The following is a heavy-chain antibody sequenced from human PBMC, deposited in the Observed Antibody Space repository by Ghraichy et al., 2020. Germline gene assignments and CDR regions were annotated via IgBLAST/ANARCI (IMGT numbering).Heavy chain of an antibody. J-gene: IGHJ6*02. CDR2: ISYDGSNK. Sequence: GGSLRLSCAASGFTFSSYGMHWVRQAPGKGLEWVAVISYDGSNKYYADSVKGRFTISRDNSKNTLYLQMNSLRAEDTAVYYCAKQYRRITIFGARPHYYYGMDVWGQGTTVTVSS. CDR3: AKQYRRITIFGARPHYYYGMDV. D-gene: IGHD3-3*01. V-gene: IGHV3-30*18. CDR1: GFTFSSYG.